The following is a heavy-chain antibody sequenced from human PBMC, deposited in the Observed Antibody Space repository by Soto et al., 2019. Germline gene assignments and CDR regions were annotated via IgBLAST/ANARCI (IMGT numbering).Heavy chain of an antibody. CDR1: GYIFSDYG. CDR3: ATSDWAW. D-gene: IGHD3-9*01. J-gene: IGHJ4*02. CDR2: INACNGDT. Sequence: QVQVVQSGAEEKRPGASVKASCNTSGYIFSDYGIHWVRQAPGHALEWMGYINACNGDTRYSPKFKGRLTITRDTSASTGYMDVTSLGSKDTAVYYCATSDWAWWGQGTLV. V-gene: IGHV1-3*05.